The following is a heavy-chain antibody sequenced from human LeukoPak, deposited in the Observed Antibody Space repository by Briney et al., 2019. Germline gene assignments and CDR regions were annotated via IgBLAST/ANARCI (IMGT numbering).Heavy chain of an antibody. Sequence: GGSLRLSCVASGITFSTYSVNWVRQAPGKGLEWVSFISSDGATKDYADSVKGRFTISRDSAKNSVYLQMNSLRAEDTAVYYCAKGGVYSGYGVALNWGQGTLVTVSS. CDR3: AKGGVYSGYGVALN. CDR2: ISSDGATK. J-gene: IGHJ4*02. CDR1: GITFSTYS. D-gene: IGHD5-12*01. V-gene: IGHV3-48*04.